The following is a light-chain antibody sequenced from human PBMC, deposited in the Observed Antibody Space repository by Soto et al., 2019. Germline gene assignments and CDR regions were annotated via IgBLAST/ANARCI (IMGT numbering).Light chain of an antibody. CDR2: DAS. J-gene: IGKJ4*01. Sequence: EIVLTQSPATLSLSPGERATLSCRASQSVDSYLAWYQQKPGQAPRLLIFDASNRATGIPARFSGSGSGTVFTLTISSLEAGDFAVYYCQQHSNRLTFGGGTKVEIK. V-gene: IGKV3-11*01. CDR1: QSVDSY. CDR3: QQHSNRLT.